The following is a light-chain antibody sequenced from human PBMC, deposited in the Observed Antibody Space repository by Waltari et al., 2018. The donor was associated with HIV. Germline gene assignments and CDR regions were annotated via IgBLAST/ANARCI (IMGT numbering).Light chain of an antibody. J-gene: IGKJ4*01. CDR2: GGY. CDR3: HQYFSDPFT. Sequence: DIQMTQFRSSLSAPVGDTVTTTCRATQDIGNSVSWYQQRRGKVPKLLVYGGYVRHRGVASRFTGSGSGTEYSLTISSLQPEDFATYYCHQYFSDPFTFGGGTKVEI. CDR1: QDIGNS. V-gene: IGKV1-NL1*01.